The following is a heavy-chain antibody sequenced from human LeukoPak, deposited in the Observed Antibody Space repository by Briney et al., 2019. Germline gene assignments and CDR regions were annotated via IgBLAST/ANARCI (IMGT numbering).Heavy chain of an antibody. CDR3: ARDFADGDGFDF. CDR1: GFXFSSHS. CDR2: IGSSISTK. J-gene: IGHJ3*01. Sequence: GGAPRLSCAASGFXFSSHSINCGRQAPGKGLEWVSYIGSSISTKYYAESVRGLFTISRDNAKTSLYMQMTSLRDEDTAVYCCARDFADGDGFDFWGLGTMVTVSS. V-gene: IGHV3-48*02.